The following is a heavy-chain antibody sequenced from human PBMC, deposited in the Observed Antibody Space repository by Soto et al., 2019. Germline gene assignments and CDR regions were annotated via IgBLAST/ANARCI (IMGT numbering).Heavy chain of an antibody. CDR2: IYYNDDR. Sequence: SGPTLVNPTQTLTLTCTFSGFSFTTAGVAVGWIRQTPGGALEWLTLIYYNDDRRFSPSLKTRLTITGDASKNQVVLSLTNVDPGDTATYFCAHSDGGYEIIYFDFWGQGIPVTVSS. V-gene: IGHV2-5*01. J-gene: IGHJ4*02. CDR1: GFSFTTAGVA. D-gene: IGHD5-12*01. CDR3: AHSDGGYEIIYFDF.